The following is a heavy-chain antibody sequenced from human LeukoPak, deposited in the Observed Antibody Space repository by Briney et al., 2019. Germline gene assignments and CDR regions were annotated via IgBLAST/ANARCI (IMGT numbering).Heavy chain of an antibody. CDR2: MNGEGTTI. CDR3: ATARNFRFEY. Sequence: GGSLRLSCATSGLTFRTTWMHWVRQAPGKGLMWVSRMNGEGTTIDYADSVKGRFTVSRDYAKNTLFLQMNNLRTEDTAPYFCATARNFRFEYWGQGSLVIVSA. D-gene: IGHD1-7*01. V-gene: IGHV3-74*01. J-gene: IGHJ4*02. CDR1: GLTFRTTW.